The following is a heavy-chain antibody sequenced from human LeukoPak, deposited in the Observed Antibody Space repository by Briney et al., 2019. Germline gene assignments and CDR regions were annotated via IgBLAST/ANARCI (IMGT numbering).Heavy chain of an antibody. V-gene: IGHV4-34*01. Sequence: SETLSLTCAVYGGSITGYYWSWIRQTPGGGLEWVGEIHYTGAASYNPSLKSRATISTDTSKNQFSLRLSSVTAADTAVYSCARGNILTGYCFDFWGQGALVTVSS. CDR1: GGSITGYY. CDR3: ARGNILTGYCFDF. D-gene: IGHD3-9*01. CDR2: IHYTGAA. J-gene: IGHJ4*02.